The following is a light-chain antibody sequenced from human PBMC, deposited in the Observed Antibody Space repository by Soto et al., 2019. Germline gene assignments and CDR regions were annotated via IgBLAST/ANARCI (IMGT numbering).Light chain of an antibody. CDR2: KAS. V-gene: IGKV1-5*03. CDR3: QLYNSYPWT. J-gene: IGKJ1*01. CDR1: QSISSW. Sequence: DIQMTQSPSTLSASVGDRVTITCRASQSISSWLAWYQQKPGKAPKLLIYKASSLESGVPSRFSGSGSGTEFTLTISSLQPDDFATYYCQLYNSYPWTFAQGTKVAIK.